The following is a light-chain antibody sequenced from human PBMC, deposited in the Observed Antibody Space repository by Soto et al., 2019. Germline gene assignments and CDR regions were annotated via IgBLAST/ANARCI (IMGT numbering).Light chain of an antibody. CDR2: YDR. Sequence: SYELTQPPSVSVAPGKPARITCGGHNIGTKSVHWYQQKPGQAPRLAIYYDRDRPSGIPDRFYGSNFRNTATLTISRVEAGDEADYYCQMWDSSRDHQVFGGGTKLTVL. CDR1: NIGTKS. CDR3: QMWDSSRDHQV. V-gene: IGLV3-21*04. J-gene: IGLJ2*01.